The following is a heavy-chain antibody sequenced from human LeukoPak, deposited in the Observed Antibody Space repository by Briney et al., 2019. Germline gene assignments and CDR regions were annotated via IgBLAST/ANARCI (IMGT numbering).Heavy chain of an antibody. CDR2: INHSGST. D-gene: IGHD7-27*01. J-gene: IGHJ4*02. V-gene: IGHV4-34*01. CDR3: ARGGSRNWGYRPPLDY. Sequence: SEPLSPTCAVHGGSFSGYFWSWIRQPPGKGLEWIGEINHSGSTNYNPSLKSRVTISVDTSKNQFSLKLSSVTAADTAVYYCARGGSRNWGYRPPLDYWGQGTLVTVSS. CDR1: GGSFSGYF.